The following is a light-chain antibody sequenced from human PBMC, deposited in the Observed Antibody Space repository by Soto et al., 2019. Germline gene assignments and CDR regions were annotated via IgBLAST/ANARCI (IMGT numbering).Light chain of an antibody. CDR2: SND. V-gene: IGLV1-47*02. CDR1: SSNIGSNH. Sequence: QSVLTQPPSASGTPGQTVTISCSGSSSNIGSNHVYWYQQFPGTAPKLLIYSNDQRPSGVPDRFSGSKSGTSASLAISGLRSEDEADYYCAAWDASLSGVVFGGGTQLTVL. CDR3: AAWDASLSGVV. J-gene: IGLJ2*01.